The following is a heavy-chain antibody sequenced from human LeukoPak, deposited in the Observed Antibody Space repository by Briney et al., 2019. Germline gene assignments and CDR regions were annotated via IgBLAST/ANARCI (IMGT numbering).Heavy chain of an antibody. J-gene: IGHJ4*02. CDR1: GFTFSNAW. Sequence: GGSLRLSCAASGFTFSNAWMSWVRQAPGKGLEWVANIKQDGSEKYYVDSVKGRFTISRDNAKNTLYLQMNSLRAEDTAVYYCAKDCSGGSCYPHFDYWGQGTLVTVSS. CDR3: AKDCSGGSCYPHFDY. V-gene: IGHV3-7*03. CDR2: IKQDGSEK. D-gene: IGHD2-15*01.